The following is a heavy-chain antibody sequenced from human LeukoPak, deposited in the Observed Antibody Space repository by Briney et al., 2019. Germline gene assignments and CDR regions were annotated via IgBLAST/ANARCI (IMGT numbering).Heavy chain of an antibody. CDR3: ARGPGGRSGYYPLEDNYYYYYMDV. D-gene: IGHD3-22*01. Sequence: ASVEVSCKASGYTFTTYYVHWVRQAPGQGLEWMGIINPSGGSTTYAQKFRGRLTMTRDMSTSTVYMELSSLRSDDTAVYYCARGPGGRSGYYPLEDNYYYYYMDVWGKGTTVTVSS. J-gene: IGHJ6*03. V-gene: IGHV1-46*01. CDR1: GYTFTTYY. CDR2: INPSGGST.